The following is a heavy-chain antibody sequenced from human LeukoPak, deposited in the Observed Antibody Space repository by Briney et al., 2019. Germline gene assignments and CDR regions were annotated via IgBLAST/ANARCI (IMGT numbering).Heavy chain of an antibody. CDR3: ARASAYGDFDY. J-gene: IGHJ4*02. V-gene: IGHV3-74*01. CDR1: GFTVSSYF. Sequence: GGSLRLSCAASGFTVSSYFMSWVRQAPGKGLVWVSRISSDGSSTTYADSVKGRFTISRDNAKNTLYLQMNSLRAEDTAVYYCARASAYGDFDYWGQGTLVTVSS. CDR2: ISSDGSST. D-gene: IGHD4-17*01.